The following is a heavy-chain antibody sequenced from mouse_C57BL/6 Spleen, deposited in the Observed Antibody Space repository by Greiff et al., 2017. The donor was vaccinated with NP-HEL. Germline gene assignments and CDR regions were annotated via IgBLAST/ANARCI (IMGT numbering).Heavy chain of an antibody. Sequence: EVQVVESGPGLVKPSQSLSLTCSVTGYSITSGYYWNWIRQFPGNKLEWMGYISYDGSNNYNPSLKNRISITRDTSKNQFFLKLNSVTTEDTATYYCARGDYSYAMDYWGQGTSVTVSS. CDR1: GYSITSGYY. CDR2: ISYDGSN. V-gene: IGHV3-6*01. D-gene: IGHD2-4*01. J-gene: IGHJ4*01. CDR3: ARGDYSYAMDY.